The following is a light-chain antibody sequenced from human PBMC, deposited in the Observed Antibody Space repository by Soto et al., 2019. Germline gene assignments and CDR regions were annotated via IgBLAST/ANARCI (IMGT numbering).Light chain of an antibody. Sequence: QSALTQPPSTSGTRGQRVTISCSGSSSNIGSSYVFWFQHRPGTAPKLLMYNNNERPSGVPDRASASKSGTSASLAISGLRSEDEADYYCAPWDDPVSGYVFGTGTKVTVL. CDR1: SSNIGSSY. CDR2: NNN. V-gene: IGLV1-47*02. CDR3: APWDDPVSGYV. J-gene: IGLJ1*01.